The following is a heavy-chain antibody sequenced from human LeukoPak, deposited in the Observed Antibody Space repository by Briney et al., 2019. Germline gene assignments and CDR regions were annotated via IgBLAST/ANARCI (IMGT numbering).Heavy chain of an antibody. CDR3: ARDQGSGWWAY. D-gene: IGHD6-19*01. Sequence: PGGTLRLSCAASGFTFSSYGMHWVRQALGKGLEWVAVIWYDGSNKYYADSVKGRFTISRDNSKNTLYLQMNSLRAVDTAVYYCARDQGSGWWAYWGQGTLVTVSS. V-gene: IGHV3-33*01. CDR2: IWYDGSNK. J-gene: IGHJ4*02. CDR1: GFTFSSYG.